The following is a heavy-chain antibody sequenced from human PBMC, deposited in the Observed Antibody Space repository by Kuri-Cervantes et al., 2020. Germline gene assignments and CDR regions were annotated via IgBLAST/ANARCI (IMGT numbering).Heavy chain of an antibody. CDR1: GFTFSSYD. CDR2: IGTAGDT. J-gene: IGHJ3*02. Sequence: GESLKISCAASGFTFSSYDMHWVRQATGKGLEWVSAIGTAGDTYYPGSVKGRFTISRENAKNSLYLQMNSLRAGDTAVYYCARESPVDAFDIWGQGTMVTVSS. V-gene: IGHV3-13*01. CDR3: ARESPVDAFDI.